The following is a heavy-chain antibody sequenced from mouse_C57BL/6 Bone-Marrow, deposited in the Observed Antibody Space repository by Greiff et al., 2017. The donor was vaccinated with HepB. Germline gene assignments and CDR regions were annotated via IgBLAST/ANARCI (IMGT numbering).Heavy chain of an antibody. V-gene: IGHV7-1*01. CDR3: ARDEDAMDY. Sequence: EVKLVESGGGLVQSGRSLRLSCATSGFTFSDFYMEWVRQAPGKGLEWIAASRNKANDYTTEYSASVKGRFIVSRDTSQSILYLQMNALRAEDIAIYYCARDEDAMDYWGQGTSVTVSS. J-gene: IGHJ4*01. CDR2: SRNKANDYTT. CDR1: GFTFSDFY.